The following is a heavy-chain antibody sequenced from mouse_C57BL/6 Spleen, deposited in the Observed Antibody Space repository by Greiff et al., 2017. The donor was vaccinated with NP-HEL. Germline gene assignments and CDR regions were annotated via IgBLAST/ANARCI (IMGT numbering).Heavy chain of an antibody. V-gene: IGHV5-9-1*02. CDR3: TRGSDGYSYAY. CDR1: GFTFSSYA. Sequence: EVKVVESGEGLVKPGGSLKLSCAASGFTFSSYAMSWVRQTPEKRLEWVAYISSGGDYIYYADTVKGRFTISRDNARNTLYLQMSSLKSEDTAMYYCTRGSDGYSYAYWGQGTLVTVSA. J-gene: IGHJ3*01. CDR2: ISSGGDYI. D-gene: IGHD2-3*01.